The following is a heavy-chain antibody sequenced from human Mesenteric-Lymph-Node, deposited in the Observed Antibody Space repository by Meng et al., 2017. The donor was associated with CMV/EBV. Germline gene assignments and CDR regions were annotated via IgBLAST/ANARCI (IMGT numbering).Heavy chain of an antibody. V-gene: IGHV2-5*02. Sequence: LSRSTSGVGAGWIRQPPGKALEWLALIYWDDDKRYSPSLKSRLTITKDTSKNQVVLTMTNMDPVDTATYYCAHLTYYYASGTYSPFAYWGQGTLVTVSS. CDR1: LSRSTSGVG. CDR2: IYWDDDK. CDR3: AHLTYYYASGTYSPFAY. J-gene: IGHJ4*02. D-gene: IGHD3-10*01.